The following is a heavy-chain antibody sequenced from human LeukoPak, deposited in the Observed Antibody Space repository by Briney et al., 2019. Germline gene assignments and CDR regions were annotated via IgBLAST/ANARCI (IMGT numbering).Heavy chain of an antibody. CDR2: MSGSGPTT. CDR1: GFTFSSYA. CDR3: AKDIYCSSTSCQGDDAFDI. D-gene: IGHD2-2*01. V-gene: IGHV3-23*01. J-gene: IGHJ3*02. Sequence: GGSQRLSCVASGFTFSSYAMTWVRQAPGKGLEWVSTMSGSGPTTYYADSVKGRFTVSRDTSKNTLYLQMNSLRAEDTALYYCAKDIYCSSTSCQGDDAFDIWGQGTMVTVSS.